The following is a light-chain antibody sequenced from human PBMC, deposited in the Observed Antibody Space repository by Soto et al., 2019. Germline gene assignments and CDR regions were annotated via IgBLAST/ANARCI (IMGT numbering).Light chain of an antibody. Sequence: EIVLTQSPATLSLSPGERATLSCRASQSVSSYLAWYQQEPGQAPRLLIYDASNRATGIPARFSGSGSGTDFTLTISSLEPEDFAVYYCQHRSKWPLTFGGGTKVEIK. CDR2: DAS. V-gene: IGKV3-11*01. CDR1: QSVSSY. J-gene: IGKJ4*01. CDR3: QHRSKWPLT.